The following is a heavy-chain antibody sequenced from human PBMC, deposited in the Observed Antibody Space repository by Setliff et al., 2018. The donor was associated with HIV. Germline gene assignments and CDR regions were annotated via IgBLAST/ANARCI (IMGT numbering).Heavy chain of an antibody. V-gene: IGHV4-34*01. CDR2: ISHGGTT. J-gene: IGHJ2*01. CDR3: ARVGRDRLVTSGLYFDL. CDR1: GGSFIGYH. D-gene: IGHD6-19*01. Sequence: SETLSLTCRVSGGSFIGYHWSWVRHSPEKGLQWIGEISHGGTTKYSPSLKSLFGMSADTSKSEFSLKMTSVTAADTAVYYCARVGRDRLVTSGLYFDLWGRGTLVTVSS.